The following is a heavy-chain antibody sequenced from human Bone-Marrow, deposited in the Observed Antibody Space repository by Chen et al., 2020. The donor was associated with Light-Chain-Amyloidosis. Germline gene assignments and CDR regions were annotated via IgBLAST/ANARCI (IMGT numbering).Heavy chain of an antibody. CDR3: ARHIVWGDPDY. V-gene: IGHV3-7*03. Sequence: EVQLVESGGGLVQPGGSLRLSCAASGFTFSDYWMSWVRQAPGKGLEWVANIKQDTSEKYYVDSVKVRFTISRDNAKDSLYLQMSSLRAEDTAMYYCARHIVWGDPDYWGQGTLVTVSS. CDR2: IKQDTSEK. D-gene: IGHD3-16*01. J-gene: IGHJ4*02. CDR1: GFTFSDYW.